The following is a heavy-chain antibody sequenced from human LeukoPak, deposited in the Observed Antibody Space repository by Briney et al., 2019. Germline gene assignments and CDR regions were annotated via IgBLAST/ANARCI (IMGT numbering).Heavy chain of an antibody. J-gene: IGHJ4*02. Sequence: PGGSLRLSCAASGFTFSSYAMSWVRQAPGKGREWVAVISVSGGSTYYLDAGKGRFTISRDNSKNTQYLQLKSLRAEDTAIYYCTKGGEYFDWSYFDCWGQGTLVTVSS. V-gene: IGHV3-23*01. CDR3: TKGGEYFDWSYFDC. CDR1: GFTFSSYA. CDR2: ISVSGGST. D-gene: IGHD3-9*01.